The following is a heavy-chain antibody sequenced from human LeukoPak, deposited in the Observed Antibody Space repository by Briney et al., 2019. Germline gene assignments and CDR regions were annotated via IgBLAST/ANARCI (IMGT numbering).Heavy chain of an antibody. Sequence: GSLRLSCAASGFTVSSNYMSWVRQAPGKGLEWVSVIYSGGSTYYADSVKGRVTISRDNSKNTLYLQMNSLRAEDTAVYYCARVGAYCGGDCRDYWGQGTLVTVSS. V-gene: IGHV3-66*02. CDR1: GFTVSSNY. J-gene: IGHJ4*02. CDR3: ARVGAYCGGDCRDY. D-gene: IGHD2-21*02. CDR2: IYSGGST.